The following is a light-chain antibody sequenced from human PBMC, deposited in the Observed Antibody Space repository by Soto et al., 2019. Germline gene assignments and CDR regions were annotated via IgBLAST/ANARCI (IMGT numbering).Light chain of an antibody. V-gene: IGKV1-12*01. CDR2: AAS. J-gene: IGKJ5*01. CDR3: QQLKTYPPT. Sequence: DIQMAQSPSSVSASVGDRFTITCRSSEDIRTWLAWYQQKPGKAPKLLXYAASSLQSGVPSRFRGSGSATDFTLTISGLQPEDFAPYYCQQLKTYPPTFGQGTRLEIK. CDR1: EDIRTW.